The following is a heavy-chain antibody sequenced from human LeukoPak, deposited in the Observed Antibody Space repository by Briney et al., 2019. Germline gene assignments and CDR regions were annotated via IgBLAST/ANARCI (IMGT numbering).Heavy chain of an antibody. Sequence: SETLSLTCAVYGGSFSGYYWSWIRQPPGKGLEWIGEINHSGSTNYNPSLKSRVTISVDTSKNQFSLKLSSVTAADTAVYYCAIMTTVTLDAFDIWGQGTMVTVSS. V-gene: IGHV4-34*01. CDR3: AIMTTVTLDAFDI. CDR2: INHSGST. CDR1: GGSFSGYY. J-gene: IGHJ3*02. D-gene: IGHD4-17*01.